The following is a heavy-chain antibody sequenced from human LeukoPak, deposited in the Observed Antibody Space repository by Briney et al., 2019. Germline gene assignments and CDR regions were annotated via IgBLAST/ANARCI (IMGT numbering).Heavy chain of an antibody. D-gene: IGHD2-2*01. CDR3: ARDQHQLLIRYNWFDP. V-gene: IGHV4-59*12. Sequence: SETLSLTCTVSGGSISTYFWSWIRQPPGKGLDWIGYISYSGSTNYNPSLKSRVTISVDTSKNQFSLNLSSVTAADTAVYYCARDQHQLLIRYNWFDPWGQGTLVTVSS. CDR1: GGSISTYF. CDR2: ISYSGST. J-gene: IGHJ5*02.